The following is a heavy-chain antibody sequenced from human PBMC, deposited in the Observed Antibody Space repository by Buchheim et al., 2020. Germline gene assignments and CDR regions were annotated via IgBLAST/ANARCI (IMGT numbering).Heavy chain of an antibody. D-gene: IGHD2-15*01. CDR3: ARTFDCSGGSCPLGYYYYYGMDV. V-gene: IGHV1-69*04. CDR2: IIPILGIA. J-gene: IGHJ6*02. CDR1: GGTFSSYA. Sequence: QVQLVQSGAEVKKPGSSVKVSCKASGGTFSSYAISWVRQAPGQGLEWMGRIIPILGIANYARKFQGRVTITADKSTSTAYMELSSLRSEDTAVYYCARTFDCSGGSCPLGYYYYYGMDVWGQGTT.